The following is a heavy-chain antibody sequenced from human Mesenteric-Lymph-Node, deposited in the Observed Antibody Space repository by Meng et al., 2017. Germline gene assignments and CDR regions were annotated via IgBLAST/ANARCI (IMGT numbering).Heavy chain of an antibody. Sequence: GESLKISCAASGFTFSSYAMSWVRQAPGKGLEWVSAISGSGGSTYYADSVKGRFTISRDNSKNTLYLQMNSLRAEDTAVYYCAKDEPAYYYDSSPAFDIWGQGTMVTVSS. V-gene: IGHV3-23*01. CDR1: GFTFSSYA. J-gene: IGHJ3*02. CDR3: AKDEPAYYYDSSPAFDI. CDR2: ISGSGGST. D-gene: IGHD3-22*01.